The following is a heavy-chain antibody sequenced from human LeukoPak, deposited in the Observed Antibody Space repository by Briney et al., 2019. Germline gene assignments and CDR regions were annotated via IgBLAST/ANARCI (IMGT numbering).Heavy chain of an antibody. CDR3: ARARPVGALTNRFDP. V-gene: IGHV4-4*07. CDR2: ISTSGST. J-gene: IGHJ5*02. D-gene: IGHD2-15*01. CDR1: GGSISSYY. Sequence: SETLSLTCTVSGGSISSYYWSWIRQPAGKGLESIGHISTSGSTNYNPSLKSRVTMSVDTSKNQFSLKLSSVTAADTAVYYCARARPVGALTNRFDPWGQGTLVTVSS.